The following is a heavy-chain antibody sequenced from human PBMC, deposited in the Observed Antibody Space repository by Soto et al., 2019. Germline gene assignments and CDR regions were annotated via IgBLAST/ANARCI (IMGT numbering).Heavy chain of an antibody. V-gene: IGHV3-23*01. Sequence: EVQLLESGGGLVQPGGSLRLSCAASGFTFSSYAMSWVRQAPGKGLEWVSAISGSGGSTYYADSVKGRCTISRDNSKNTLYLQMNSLRAEDTAVYYCAKAYLLLSGMDVWGQGTTVTVSS. CDR2: ISGSGGST. J-gene: IGHJ6*02. CDR3: AKAYLLLSGMDV. D-gene: IGHD3-10*01. CDR1: GFTFSSYA.